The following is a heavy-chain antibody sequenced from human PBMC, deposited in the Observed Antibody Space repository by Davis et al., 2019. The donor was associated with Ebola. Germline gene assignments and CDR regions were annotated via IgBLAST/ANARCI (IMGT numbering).Heavy chain of an antibody. J-gene: IGHJ6*04. CDR1: GFIFSNYY. CDR2: VSDGGDRT. CDR3: TRDLNKSGLSVFYYGMDI. D-gene: IGHD1/OR15-1a*01. Sequence: PGGSLRPSCAPSGFIFSNYYMSWVRQAPGKGLEWVSSVSDGGDRTHYADSVKGRFIISRDNSKNTLYLQMNSLRAEDTALYYCTRDLNKSGLSVFYYGMDIWGKGTTVTVSS. V-gene: IGHV3-23*01.